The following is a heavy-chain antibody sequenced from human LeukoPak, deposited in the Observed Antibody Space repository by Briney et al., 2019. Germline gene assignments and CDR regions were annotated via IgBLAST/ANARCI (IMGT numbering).Heavy chain of an antibody. V-gene: IGHV1-8*02. CDR3: ARGHDYGDYGFDP. CDR1: GYTFTSYY. J-gene: IGHJ5*02. D-gene: IGHD4-17*01. CDR2: INPNSGNT. Sequence: GASVKVSCKASGYTFTSYYMHWVRQAPGQGLEWMGIINPNSGNTGYAQKFQGRVTMTRNTSISTAYMELSSLRSEDTAVYYCARGHDYGDYGFDPWGQGTLVTVSS.